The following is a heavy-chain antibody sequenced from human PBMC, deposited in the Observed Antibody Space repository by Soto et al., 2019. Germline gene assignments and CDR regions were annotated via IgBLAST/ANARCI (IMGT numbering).Heavy chain of an antibody. CDR2: IYYSGST. J-gene: IGHJ4*01. V-gene: IGHV4-39*01. Sequence: SETLSLTCTVSGGSISSDNYYWGWIRQPPGKGLEWIGTIYYSGSTYYSPSLTSRVTISIDTSKNQFSLQLSSVTAADTAVYFCARHLRLTSGVQQSTYVDDWGHGTLVTLSS. D-gene: IGHD6-19*01. CDR3: ARHLRLTSGVQQSTYVDD. CDR1: GGSISSDNYY.